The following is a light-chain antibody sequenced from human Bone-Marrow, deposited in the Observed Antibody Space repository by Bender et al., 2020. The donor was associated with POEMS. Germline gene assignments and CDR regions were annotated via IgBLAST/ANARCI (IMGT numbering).Light chain of an antibody. CDR2: EVS. V-gene: IGLV2-8*01. CDR3: SSYAGSNNYV. Sequence: QSALTQPASVSGSPGQSITISCTGTSSGVGSYNLVSWYQQHPGKAPKLMIYEVSKRPSGVPDRFSGSKSGNTASLTVSGLQAEDEADYYCSSYAGSNNYVFGTGTKVTVL. CDR1: SSGVGSYNL. J-gene: IGLJ1*01.